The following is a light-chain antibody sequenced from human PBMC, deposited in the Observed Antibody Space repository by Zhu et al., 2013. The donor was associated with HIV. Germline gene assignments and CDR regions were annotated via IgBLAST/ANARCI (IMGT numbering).Light chain of an antibody. J-gene: IGKJ1*01. CDR1: QTVTTF. CDR2: RAS. V-gene: IGKV1-39*01. Sequence: DIQLTQSPSLLSASVGDRVTITCRASQTVTTFLNWYQQRLGTAPALLIHRASTLQTGVPSRFSGSGSDTHFTLTINDLQPEDFATYFCQQTYGTPWTFGQGTRVE. CDR3: QQTYGTPWT.